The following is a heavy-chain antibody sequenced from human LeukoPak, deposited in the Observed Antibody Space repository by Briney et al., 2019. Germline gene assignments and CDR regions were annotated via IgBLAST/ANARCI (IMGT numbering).Heavy chain of an antibody. CDR2: ISYDGSNK. CDR1: GFTFSSYA. D-gene: IGHD6-13*01. CDR3: ARVDSSSWYFSYGMDV. J-gene: IGHJ6*02. V-gene: IGHV3-30-3*01. Sequence: GGSLRLSCAASGFTFSSYAMHWVRQAPGKGLEWVAVISYDGSNKYYADSVKGRFTISRDNAKNSLYLQMNSLRDEDTAVYYCARVDSSSWYFSYGMDVWGQGTTVTVSS.